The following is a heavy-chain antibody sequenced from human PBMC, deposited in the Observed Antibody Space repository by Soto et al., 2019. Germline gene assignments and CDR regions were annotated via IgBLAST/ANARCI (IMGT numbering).Heavy chain of an antibody. D-gene: IGHD3-22*01. CDR3: ARPLRDRNYFYGMAV. Sequence: QVPLVQSGAEMQQPGASVRVSCKASGGTFSKYAFSWVRQAPGQGLEWLGGTIPMFGTPNYAQKSQGRVAISADESTATVYMELSSLSSEDTAVYFCARPLRDRNYFYGMAVWGQGTTVTVSS. V-gene: IGHV1-69*01. J-gene: IGHJ6*02. CDR1: GGTFSKYA. CDR2: TIPMFGTP.